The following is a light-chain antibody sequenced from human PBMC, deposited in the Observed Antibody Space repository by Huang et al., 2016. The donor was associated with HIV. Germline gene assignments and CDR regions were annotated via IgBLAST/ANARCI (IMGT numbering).Light chain of an antibody. CDR2: GSS. CDR3: QQYNTSPRT. Sequence: ENLMTQSPSTLSVSPGESATVSCRASQSVFKNLAWYQQKPGQAPNLLIYGSSTRATGITARFSGSGSGTDFTLTISSLQSEDFAVYYCQQYNTSPRTFGQGTKVEV. V-gene: IGKV3-15*01. CDR1: QSVFKN. J-gene: IGKJ1*01.